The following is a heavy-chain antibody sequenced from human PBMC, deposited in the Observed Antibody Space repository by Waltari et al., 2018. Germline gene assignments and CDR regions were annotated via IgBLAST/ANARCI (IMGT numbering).Heavy chain of an antibody. CDR2: ISGSGASS. J-gene: IGHJ4*02. CDR3: AKRRDYDFWSGYFAS. CDR1: GFTFDTYS. D-gene: IGHD3-3*01. V-gene: IGHV3-23*01. Sequence: LLESGGGLVQPGGSLRLSCAASGFTFDTYSMGWVRPSPVKGLELVASISGSGASSYYADSLKGRFTISRDNSKNTLYLQMNSLRAEDTGVYYCAKRRDYDFWSGYFASWGQGTLVSVSS.